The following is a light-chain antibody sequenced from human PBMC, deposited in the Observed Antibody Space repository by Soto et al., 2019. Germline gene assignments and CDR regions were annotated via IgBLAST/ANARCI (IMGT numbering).Light chain of an antibody. CDR2: GAS. CDR1: QSVSSSY. V-gene: IGKV3-20*01. CDR3: QQYGSSPPFT. J-gene: IGKJ3*01. Sequence: EIVLTQSSGTLSLSPGERATLSCRASQSVSSSYLAWYQQKPGQAPRLLIYGASSRATGIPDRFSGSGSGTDFTLTISRLEPEDFAVYYWQQYGSSPPFTFGPGTKVDIK.